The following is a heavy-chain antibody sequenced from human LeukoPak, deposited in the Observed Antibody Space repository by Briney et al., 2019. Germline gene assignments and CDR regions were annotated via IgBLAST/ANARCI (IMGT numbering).Heavy chain of an antibody. CDR1: GFTFSSYE. Sequence: GGSLRLSCPASGFTFSSYEMNWVRQAPGKGLEWVSYISSSGSTKYYADSVKGRFTISRDNAKNSLDLQMNSLRAEDTAVYYCARKSGSGWRYFDYWGQGTLVTVSS. CDR3: ARKSGSGWRYFDY. D-gene: IGHD6-19*01. CDR2: ISSSGSTK. J-gene: IGHJ4*02. V-gene: IGHV3-48*03.